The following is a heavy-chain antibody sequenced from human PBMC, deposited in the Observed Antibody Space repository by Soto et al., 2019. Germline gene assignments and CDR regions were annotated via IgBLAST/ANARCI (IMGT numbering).Heavy chain of an antibody. CDR2: MNPSTGNS. Sequence: QVQLVQSGAEVRKPGASVKVSCEASGYTFTSYDIYWVRQTTGQGLEWMGWMNPSTGNSGYAQKFQGRVTMTSDTSISTAHMELSSLRSEDTAVYYCARRAETNAWNGFGADMYYFDFWGQGTLVTVSS. CDR1: GYTFTSYD. V-gene: IGHV1-8*01. D-gene: IGHD1-1*01. CDR3: ARRAETNAWNGFGADMYYFDF. J-gene: IGHJ4*02.